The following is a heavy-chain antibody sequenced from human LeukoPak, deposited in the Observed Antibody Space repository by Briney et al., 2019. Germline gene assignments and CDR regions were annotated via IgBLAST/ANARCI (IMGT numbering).Heavy chain of an antibody. V-gene: IGHV4-39*07. Sequence: SETLSLTCTVSGGSISSSTYYWGWIRQPPGKGLEWIGNIYYRGSTYYNPSLKSRVTISVDTSKNQISLKVSSVTAADTAIYYCARAPERWYSYGSYTYHYMDVWGRGTTVTVSS. J-gene: IGHJ6*03. CDR2: IYYRGST. CDR1: GGSISSSTYY. D-gene: IGHD3-10*01. CDR3: ARAPERWYSYGSYTYHYMDV.